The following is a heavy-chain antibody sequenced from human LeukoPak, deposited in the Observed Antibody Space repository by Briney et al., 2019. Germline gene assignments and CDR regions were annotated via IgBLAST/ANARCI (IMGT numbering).Heavy chain of an antibody. D-gene: IGHD3-9*01. Sequence: SAEVSCKASGGTFSSYAISWVRQAPGQGLEWMGGIIPIFGTANYAQKFQGRVTITADESTSTAYMELSSLRSEDTAVYYCARGVLRYFEFDYWGQGTLVTVSS. CDR2: IIPIFGTA. CDR1: GGTFSSYA. V-gene: IGHV1-69*13. CDR3: ARGVLRYFEFDY. J-gene: IGHJ4*02.